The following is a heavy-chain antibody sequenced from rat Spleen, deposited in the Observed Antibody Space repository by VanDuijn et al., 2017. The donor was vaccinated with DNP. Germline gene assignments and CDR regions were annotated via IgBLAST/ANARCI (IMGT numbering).Heavy chain of an antibody. CDR1: AFTFSYYG. D-gene: IGHD1-11*01. V-gene: IGHV5-19*01. J-gene: IGHJ2*01. CDR3: TTDFERGY. Sequence: EVQLVESGGGLVQPGRSLKLSCAASAFTFSYYGMAWVRQAPKKGLEWVASISASGGSTSYRDSVKGRFTISRDNAKSTLYLQMDSLRSEDTATYYCTTDFERGYWGQGVMVTVSS. CDR2: ISASGGST.